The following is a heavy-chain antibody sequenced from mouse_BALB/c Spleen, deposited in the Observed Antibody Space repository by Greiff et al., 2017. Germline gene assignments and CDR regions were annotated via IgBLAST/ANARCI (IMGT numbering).Heavy chain of an antibody. CDR1: GFSLTSYG. CDR2: IWSGGGT. J-gene: IGHJ4*01. CDR3: ARKSYGYDDDYYAMDY. V-gene: IGHV2-4-1*01. D-gene: IGHD2-2*01. Sequence: VMLVESGPGLVQPSQSLSITCTVSGFSLTSYGVHWVRQSPGKGLEWLGVIWSGGGTDYNAAFISRLSISKDNSKSQVFFKMNSLQADDTAIYYCARKSYGYDDDYYAMDYWGQGTSVTVSS.